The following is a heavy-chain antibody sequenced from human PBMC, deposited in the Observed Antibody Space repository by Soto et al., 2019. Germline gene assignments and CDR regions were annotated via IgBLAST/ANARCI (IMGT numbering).Heavy chain of an antibody. Sequence: GGSLRLSCAASGFTFSSYGMHWVRQAPGKGLEWVAVISYDGSNKYYADSVKGRFTISRDNSKNTLYLQMNSLRAEDTAVYYCAKDSDYGDYVGYYYGMDVWGQGTTVTVSS. J-gene: IGHJ6*02. CDR3: AKDSDYGDYVGYYYGMDV. V-gene: IGHV3-30*18. CDR1: GFTFSSYG. D-gene: IGHD4-17*01. CDR2: ISYDGSNK.